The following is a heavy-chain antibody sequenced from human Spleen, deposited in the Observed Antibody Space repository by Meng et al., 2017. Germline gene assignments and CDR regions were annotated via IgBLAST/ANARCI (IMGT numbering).Heavy chain of an antibody. CDR1: GFTVSSNY. CDR2: ISSGSGYI. D-gene: IGHD7-27*01. J-gene: IGHJ4*02. Sequence: GESLKISCAASGFTVSSNYMNWVRQAPGKGLEWVSYISSGSGYIYFADSLKGRFTISRDNAKNSLFLQMNSLRAEDTAVYYCARRTQLGIDYWGQGTLVTVSS. V-gene: IGHV3-21*04. CDR3: ARRTQLGIDY.